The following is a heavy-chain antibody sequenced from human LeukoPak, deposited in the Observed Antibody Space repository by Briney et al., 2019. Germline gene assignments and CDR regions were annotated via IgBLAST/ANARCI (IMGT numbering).Heavy chain of an antibody. J-gene: IGHJ4*02. CDR1: GFSFSGYV. CDR2: IRGDGTQQ. CDR3: AKDNGGYAFDY. D-gene: IGHD5-12*01. Sequence: GVSLRLSCAASGFSFSGYVMHWVRQGPGKGLEWVAFIRGDGTQQYYADSVEGRFIISRDNSKNTVYLQMNSLRAEDTAVYYCAKDNGGYAFDYWGQGTLVTVSS. V-gene: IGHV3-30*02.